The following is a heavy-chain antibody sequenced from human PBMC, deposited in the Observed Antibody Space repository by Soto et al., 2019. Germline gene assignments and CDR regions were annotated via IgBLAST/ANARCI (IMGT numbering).Heavy chain of an antibody. V-gene: IGHV1-18*01. J-gene: IGHJ4*01. CDR1: GYTFNTYG. Sequence: ASVKVSCKASGYTFNTYGFTWVRQAPGQGLEWMGLIGAHNGDTSYAQKFQGRVTMTRETSTSTVYMELSNLTSEDTAVYYCARDRNGNNGYGALDYLYDYWGQ. D-gene: IGHD5-12*01. CDR3: ARDRNGNNGYGALDYLYDY. CDR2: IGAHNGDT.